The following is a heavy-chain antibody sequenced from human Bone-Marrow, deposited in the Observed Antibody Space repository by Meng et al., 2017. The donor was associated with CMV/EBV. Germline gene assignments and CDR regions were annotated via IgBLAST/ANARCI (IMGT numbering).Heavy chain of an antibody. V-gene: IGHV3-53*01. D-gene: IGHD2-21*02. Sequence: GESLKISCAASGLTVSGTYMSWVRQAPGKGLEWVSVIFNDGRTYYADSVKGRFTISRDNSKNTVYLQMNSLRAEDTAVYYCASGGDLTDWGQGTLVTVSS. CDR1: GLTVSGTY. CDR3: ASGGDLTD. J-gene: IGHJ4*02. CDR2: IFNDGRT.